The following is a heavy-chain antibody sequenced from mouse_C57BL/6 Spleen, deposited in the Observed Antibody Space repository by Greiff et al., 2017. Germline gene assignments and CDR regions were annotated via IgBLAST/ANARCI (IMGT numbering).Heavy chain of an antibody. V-gene: IGHV1-81*01. CDR2: IYTRSGTT. J-gene: IGHJ3*01. Sequence: QVQLQQSGAELARPGASVKLSCKASGYTFTSYGISWVKQRTGQGLEWIGEIYTRSGTTYYNEKFKGKATLTADKSSSTAYMELRSLTSEDSAVYVCAPYDCSDSGFAYWGQGTLVTVSA. D-gene: IGHD2-3*01. CDR1: GYTFTSYG. CDR3: APYDCSDSGFAY.